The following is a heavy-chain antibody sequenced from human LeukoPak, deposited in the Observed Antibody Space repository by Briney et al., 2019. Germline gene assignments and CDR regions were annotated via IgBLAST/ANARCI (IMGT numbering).Heavy chain of an antibody. D-gene: IGHD7-27*01. J-gene: IGHJ2*01. CDR1: GFTFNNYA. CDR3: ARDPGDRWFFDL. Sequence: PGGSLRLSCAASGFTFNNYAMDWVRQAPGKGLEWVSLINHSGATTYYADSVKGRLTISRDNSRNTLYLQMTSLRAEDTAVYYCARDPGDRWFFDLWGRGTLVTVSS. V-gene: IGHV3-23*01. CDR2: INHSGATT.